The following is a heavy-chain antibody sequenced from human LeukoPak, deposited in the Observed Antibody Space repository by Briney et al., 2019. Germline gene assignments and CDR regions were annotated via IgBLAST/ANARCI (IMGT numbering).Heavy chain of an antibody. CDR3: VRQPDSARYGFDY. D-gene: IGHD1-14*01. J-gene: IGHJ4*02. V-gene: IGHV3-13*01. Sequence: GGSLRLSCEVSGFTFDNNDMHWVRQSTGKGLEWVSAIGSAGYTYYADSVRGRFTITRDTAKQSLFLQMNSLRVEDTAVYHCVRQPDSARYGFDYWGRGTQVTVS. CDR2: IGSAGYT. CDR1: GFTFDNND.